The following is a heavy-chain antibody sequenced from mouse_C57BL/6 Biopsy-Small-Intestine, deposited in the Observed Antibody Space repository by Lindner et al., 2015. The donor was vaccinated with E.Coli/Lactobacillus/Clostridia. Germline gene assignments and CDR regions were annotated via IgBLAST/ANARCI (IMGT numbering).Heavy chain of an antibody. CDR3: ARDYGSSYLYYFDY. CDR1: GFTFSSYA. CDR2: ISDGGSYT. J-gene: IGHJ2*01. D-gene: IGHD1-1*01. Sequence: VQLQESGGGLVKPGGSLKLSCAASGFTFSSYAMSWVRQTPEKRLEWVATISDGGSYTYYPDNVKGRFTISRDNAKNNLYLQMSHLKSEDTAMYYCARDYGSSYLYYFDYWGQGTTLTVSS. V-gene: IGHV5-4*01.